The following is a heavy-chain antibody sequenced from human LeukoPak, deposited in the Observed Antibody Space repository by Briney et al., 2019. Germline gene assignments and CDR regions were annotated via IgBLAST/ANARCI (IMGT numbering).Heavy chain of an antibody. J-gene: IGHJ1*01. V-gene: IGHV3-48*02. CDR3: ARDHSSDWYSLVVTSEYFQH. D-gene: IGHD6-19*01. CDR1: GFTFSSYS. Sequence: GSLRLSCAASGFTFSSYSMNWVRRAPGKGLEWVSYISGSSSTIYYAGSVKGRFTISRDNAKNSLYLQMNSLRDEDTAVYYCARDHSSDWYSLVVTSEYFQHWGQGTLVTVSS. CDR2: ISGSSSTI.